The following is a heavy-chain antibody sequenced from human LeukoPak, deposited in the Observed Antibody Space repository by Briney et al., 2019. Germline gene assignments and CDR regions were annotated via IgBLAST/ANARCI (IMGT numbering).Heavy chain of an antibody. J-gene: IGHJ4*02. Sequence: ASVKVSCKASGYTFTSYYMHWVRQAPGQGLEWMGLINPTGGSTGYAQKFQGRVTMTRDMSTSTAYMELSSLRSEDTAVYYCATVRVGSYQKYFDYWGQGTLVTVSS. D-gene: IGHD1-26*01. CDR2: INPTGGST. V-gene: IGHV1-46*01. CDR1: GYTFTSYY. CDR3: ATVRVGSYQKYFDY.